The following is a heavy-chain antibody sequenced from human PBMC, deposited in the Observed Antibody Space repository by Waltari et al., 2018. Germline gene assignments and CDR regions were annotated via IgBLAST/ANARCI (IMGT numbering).Heavy chain of an antibody. CDR1: GGSFSGYY. Sequence: QVQLQQWGAGLLKPSETLSITCAVSGGSFSGYYWRWIRQPRGKGLEWIGEINHSGSNNYNPSLKSRVTISVYTSKNQFSLKLSSVTAADTAVYYCARGPTMIVVVIWGYYFDYWGQGTLVTVSS. CDR3: ARGPTMIVVVIWGYYFDY. J-gene: IGHJ4*02. CDR2: INHSGSN. V-gene: IGHV4-34*01. D-gene: IGHD3-22*01.